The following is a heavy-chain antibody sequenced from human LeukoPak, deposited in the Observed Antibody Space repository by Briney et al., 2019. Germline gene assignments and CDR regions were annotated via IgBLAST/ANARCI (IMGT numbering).Heavy chain of an antibody. V-gene: IGHV4-34*01. D-gene: IGHD3-16*02. CDR2: INHSGST. J-gene: IGHJ5*02. CDR1: GGSFSGYY. Sequence: SETLSLTCAVYGGSFSGYYWSWIRQPPGKGLEWIGEINHSGSTNYNPSLKSRVTISVDTSKNQFSLKLSSVTAADTDVYYCARVQNYDYVWGSYRPNWFDPWGQGTLVTVSS. CDR3: ARVQNYDYVWGSYRPNWFDP.